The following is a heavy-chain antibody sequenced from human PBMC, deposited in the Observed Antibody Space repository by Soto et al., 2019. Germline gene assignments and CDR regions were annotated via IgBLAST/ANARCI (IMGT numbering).Heavy chain of an antibody. J-gene: IGHJ4*02. CDR1: GYTFTSYG. Sequence: QVQLVQSGAEVKKPGASVKVSCKASGYTFTSYGISWVRQAPGQGLEWMGWIGVYNNNRNNAQKVQGRVTMPTDTPTNTAYMELRSLISDDTAVYYCARDQLGARGDYWGQGTLVTVSS. V-gene: IGHV1-18*04. CDR3: ARDQLGARGDY. CDR2: IGVYNNNR. D-gene: IGHD3-10*01.